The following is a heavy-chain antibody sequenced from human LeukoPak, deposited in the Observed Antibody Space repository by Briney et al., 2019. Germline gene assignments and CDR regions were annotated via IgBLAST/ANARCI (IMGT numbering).Heavy chain of an antibody. Sequence: GGSLRLSCTASGFTFGDYAMSWFRQAPGKGLEWVGFIRSKAYGGTTEYAASVKGRFTISRDDSKSIAYLQMNSLKTEDTAVYYCLESSGDFWSGPAVVDYWGQGTLVTVYS. D-gene: IGHD3-3*01. CDR1: GFTFGDYA. J-gene: IGHJ4*02. V-gene: IGHV3-49*03. CDR3: LESSGDFWSGPAVVDY. CDR2: IRSKAYGGTT.